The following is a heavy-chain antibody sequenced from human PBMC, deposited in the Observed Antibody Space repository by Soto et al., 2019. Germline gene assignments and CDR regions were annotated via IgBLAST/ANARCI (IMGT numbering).Heavy chain of an antibody. V-gene: IGHV4-31*03. J-gene: IGHJ6*02. Sequence: QVQLQESGQGLVKPSQTLSLTCTVSGGSISSGGYYWSWFRQHPGKGLEWIGYIYYSGSTYYNPSLKSRVTRSVDTSKNQSSLKLSSVTAADTAVYYCARERRAYGSGSYYGMDVWGQGTTVTVSS. CDR3: ARERRAYGSGSYYGMDV. CDR2: IYYSGST. D-gene: IGHD3-10*01. CDR1: GGSISSGGYY.